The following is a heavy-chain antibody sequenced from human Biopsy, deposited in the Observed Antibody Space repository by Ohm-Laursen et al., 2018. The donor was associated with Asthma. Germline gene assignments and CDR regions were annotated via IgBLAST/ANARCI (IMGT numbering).Heavy chain of an antibody. CDR1: GYSLTDLS. Sequence: VASVKVSCKISGYSLTDLSMHWVRRAPGQGLEWMGGHDHEEGGTVNARRFQGRVTMTEDTSTDTAYVELSSLSSDGTAVYYCASDFPKDYVRYNFQFWGQGTLVTVSS. V-gene: IGHV1-24*01. CDR2: HDHEEGGT. CDR3: ASDFPKDYVRYNFQF. D-gene: IGHD4-17*01. J-gene: IGHJ4*02.